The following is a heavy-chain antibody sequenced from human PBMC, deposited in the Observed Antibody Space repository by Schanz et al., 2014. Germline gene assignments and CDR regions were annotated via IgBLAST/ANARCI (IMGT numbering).Heavy chain of an antibody. V-gene: IGHV1-69*02. CDR1: GGTFASST. CDR2: IVPLVNVT. J-gene: IGHJ5*02. D-gene: IGHD3-10*01. Sequence: QVQLVQSGAEVKKPGSSVKVSCQASGGTFASSTLNWMRQARGQGPEVVGRIVPLVNVTLYTHKFRDRVTITADTSTGTAYMELKNLRSEDTAVYYCGEYGSDSYTDPWGQGTLVTVSS. CDR3: GEYGSDSYTDP.